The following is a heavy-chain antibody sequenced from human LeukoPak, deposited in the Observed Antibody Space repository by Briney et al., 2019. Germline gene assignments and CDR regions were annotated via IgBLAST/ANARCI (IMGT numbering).Heavy chain of an antibody. Sequence: SQTLSLTCAISGDSVSSNSVTWNWIRQSPSRGLEWLGRTYHRSKWFNQYAVSMKGRVTVNPDTSKNQFSLQVDSVTPEDTAVYYCTREGSGIPGHFDYWGQGILVIVSS. CDR1: GDSVSSNSVT. J-gene: IGHJ4*02. CDR3: TREGSGIPGHFDY. V-gene: IGHV6-1*01. CDR2: TYHRSKWFN. D-gene: IGHD3-10*01.